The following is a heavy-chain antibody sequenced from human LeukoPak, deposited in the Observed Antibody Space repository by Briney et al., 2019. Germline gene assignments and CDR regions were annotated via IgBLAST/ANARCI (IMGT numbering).Heavy chain of an antibody. CDR3: ARDTPISGYDSPLFDY. J-gene: IGHJ4*02. CDR1: GYTFTSYY. D-gene: IGHD5-12*01. Sequence: GASVKVSCKASGYTFTSYYMHWVRQAPGQGLEWMGIINPSGGSTSYAQKFQGRVTMTRDTSTGTVYMELSSLRSEDTAVYYCARDTPISGYDSPLFDYWGQGTLVTVSS. V-gene: IGHV1-46*01. CDR2: INPSGGST.